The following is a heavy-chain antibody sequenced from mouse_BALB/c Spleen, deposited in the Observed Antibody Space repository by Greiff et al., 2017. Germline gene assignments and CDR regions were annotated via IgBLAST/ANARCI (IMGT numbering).Heavy chain of an antibody. CDR2: INPYNGDT. D-gene: IGHD3-2*02. Sequence: EVKLMESGPELVKPGASVKISCKASGYSFTGYFMNWVMQSHGKSLEWIGRINPYNGDTFYNQKFKGKATLTVDKSSSTAHMELRSLASEDSAVYYCARSGDRYAMDYWGQGTSVTVSS. CDR3: ARSGDRYAMDY. J-gene: IGHJ4*01. V-gene: IGHV1-20*02. CDR1: GYSFTGYF.